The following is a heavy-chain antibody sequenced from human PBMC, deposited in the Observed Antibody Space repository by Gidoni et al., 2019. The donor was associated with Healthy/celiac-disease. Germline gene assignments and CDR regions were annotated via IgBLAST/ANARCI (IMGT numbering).Heavy chain of an antibody. J-gene: IGHJ4*02. CDR2: TSSSSSTI. Sequence: EVQLVESGGGLVQPGGSLRLSCAVSGFTFSSYSMNWVRQAPGKGLEWVSYTSSSSSTIYYADSVKGRFTISRDNAKNSLYLQMNSLRDENTAVCYCAGDVYDYGDLWYFDYWGQGTLVTVSS. V-gene: IGHV3-48*02. CDR1: GFTFSSYS. D-gene: IGHD4-17*01. CDR3: AGDVYDYGDLWYFDY.